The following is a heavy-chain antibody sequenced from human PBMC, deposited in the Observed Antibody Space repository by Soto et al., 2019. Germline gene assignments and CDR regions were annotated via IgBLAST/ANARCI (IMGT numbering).Heavy chain of an antibody. CDR1: GYTFTSYD. CDR3: ATAGYYDSSGYYFFAL. Sequence: ASVKVSCKASGYTFTSYDINWVRQAPGKGLEWMGGFDPEDGETIYAQKFQGRVTMTEDTSTDTAYMELSSLRSEDTAVYYCATAGYYDSSGYYFFALWGQGTLVTVSS. CDR2: FDPEDGET. D-gene: IGHD3-22*01. V-gene: IGHV1-24*01. J-gene: IGHJ5*02.